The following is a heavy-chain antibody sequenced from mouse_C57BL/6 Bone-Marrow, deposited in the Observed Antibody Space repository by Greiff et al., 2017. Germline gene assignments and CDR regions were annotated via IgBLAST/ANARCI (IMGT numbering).Heavy chain of an antibody. J-gene: IGHJ4*01. Sequence: QVTLKVSGPGILQPSQTLSLTCSSSGFSLSTFGMGVGWIRPPSGKGLEWMAHIWWDDDKYYNPALKRRPTISKHTSKNQVFLVIANVDTVDTATYCFAQIDRGAMDYWGQGTSVTVSS. CDR3: AQIDRGAMDY. D-gene: IGHD2-14*01. V-gene: IGHV8-8*01. CDR2: IWWDDDK. CDR1: GFSLSTFGMG.